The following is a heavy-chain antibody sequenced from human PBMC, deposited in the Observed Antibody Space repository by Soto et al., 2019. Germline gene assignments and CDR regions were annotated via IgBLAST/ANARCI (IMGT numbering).Heavy chain of an antibody. V-gene: IGHV4-59*01. D-gene: IGHD3-10*01. Sequence: QVQLQESGPGLVKPSETLSLTCTVSGCSISSYYWSWIRQPPGKGLEWIGYIYYSGSTNYNPSLSSRVTISVDTSKNQFSLKLSSVTAADTAVYYCAHGKYVSGLNYFDYWGQGTLVTVSS. CDR2: IYYSGST. CDR3: AHGKYVSGLNYFDY. CDR1: GCSISSYY. J-gene: IGHJ4*02.